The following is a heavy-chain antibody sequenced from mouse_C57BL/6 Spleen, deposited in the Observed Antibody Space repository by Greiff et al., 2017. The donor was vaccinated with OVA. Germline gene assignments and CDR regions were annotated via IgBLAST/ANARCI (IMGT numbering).Heavy chain of an antibody. V-gene: IGHV5-17*01. CDR1: GFTFSDYG. Sequence: EVMLVESGGGLVKPGASLKLSCAASGFTFSDYGMHWVRQAPEQGLEWVAYISSGSSTIYYADTVKGRFTIARDNAKNTLYLQMTSLRSEDTAMYYCAERDDYAMDYWGQGTSVTVSS. D-gene: IGHD3-3*01. CDR3: AERDDYAMDY. J-gene: IGHJ4*01. CDR2: ISSGSSTI.